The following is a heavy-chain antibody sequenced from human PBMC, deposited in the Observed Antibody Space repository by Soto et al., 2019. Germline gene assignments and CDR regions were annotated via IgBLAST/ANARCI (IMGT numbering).Heavy chain of an antibody. D-gene: IGHD6-6*01. CDR3: ARSSGSAYWFDP. J-gene: IGHJ5*02. CDR2: ISAYNGNT. Sequence: QVQLVQSGAEVKKPGASVKVSCKASGYTFTSYGISWVRQAPGQGLEWMGWISAYNGNTNYAQKLQGRVTMTTATSTSTAYMERRSLRSDDAAVYYCARSSGSAYWFDPWGQGTLVTVSS. V-gene: IGHV1-18*01. CDR1: GYTFTSYG.